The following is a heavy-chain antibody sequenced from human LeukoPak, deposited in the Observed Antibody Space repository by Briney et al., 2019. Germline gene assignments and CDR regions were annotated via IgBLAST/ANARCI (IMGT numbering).Heavy chain of an antibody. CDR1: GFTFSSDI. V-gene: IGHV3-21*01. CDR3: ARSEPSLAFDY. D-gene: IGHD1-26*01. Sequence: GGSLRLSCAASGFTFSSDIMNWVRQAPGKGLEWVSSISSGSTYIYYSDSVKGRFTISRDNAKNSLYLQMNSLRAEDTAVYYCARSEPSLAFDYWGQGTLVTVSS. J-gene: IGHJ4*02. CDR2: ISSGSTYI.